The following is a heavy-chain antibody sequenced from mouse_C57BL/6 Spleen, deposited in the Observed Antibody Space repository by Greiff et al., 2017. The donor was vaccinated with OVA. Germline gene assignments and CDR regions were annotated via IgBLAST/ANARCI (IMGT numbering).Heavy chain of an antibody. CDR2: ISSGSSTI. V-gene: IGHV5-17*01. D-gene: IGHD4-1*01. CDR1: GFTFSDYG. CDR3: AREGKLGYYFDY. Sequence: EVKLQESGGGLVKPGGSLKLSCAASGFTFSDYGMHWVRQAPEKGLEWVAYISSGSSTIYYADTVKGRFTISRDNAKNTLFLQMTSLRSEDTAMYYCAREGKLGYYFDYWGQGTTLTVSS. J-gene: IGHJ2*01.